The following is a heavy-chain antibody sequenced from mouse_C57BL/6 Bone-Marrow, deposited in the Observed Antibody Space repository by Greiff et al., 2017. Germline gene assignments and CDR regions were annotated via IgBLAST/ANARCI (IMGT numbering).Heavy chain of an antibody. CDR2: IYPGSGST. J-gene: IGHJ2*01. Sequence: VQLQQPGAELVKPGASVKMSCKASGYTFTSYWITWVKQRPGQGLEWIGDIYPGSGSTNYNEKFKSKATLTVDTSSSTAYMQLSSLTSEDSAGYYCARWSTTVVAPCYYWGKGTTLTVSS. D-gene: IGHD1-1*01. V-gene: IGHV1-55*01. CDR1: GYTFTSYW. CDR3: ARWSTTVVAPCYY.